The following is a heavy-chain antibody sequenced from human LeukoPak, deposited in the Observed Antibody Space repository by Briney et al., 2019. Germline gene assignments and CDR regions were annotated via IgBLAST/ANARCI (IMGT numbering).Heavy chain of an antibody. CDR2: IYYSGST. CDR3: ASTPSARITIFGVVIN. V-gene: IGHV4-39*01. J-gene: IGHJ4*02. CDR1: GGSISSSSYY. D-gene: IGHD3-3*01. Sequence: PSETLSLTCTVSGGSISSSSYYWGWIRQPPGKGLEWIGSIYYSGSTYYNPSLKSRVTISVDTSKNQFSLKLSSVTAADTAVHYCASTPSARITIFGVVINWGQGTLVTVSS.